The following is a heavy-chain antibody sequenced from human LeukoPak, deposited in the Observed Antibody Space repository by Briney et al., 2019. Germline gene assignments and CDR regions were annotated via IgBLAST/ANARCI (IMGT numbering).Heavy chain of an antibody. CDR3: AKDLYCSSTSCYDLYYYYYGMDV. CDR2: ISYDGSNK. CDR1: GFTFSSYG. J-gene: IGHJ6*02. V-gene: IGHV3-30*18. Sequence: GGSLRLSCAASGFTFSSYGTHWVRQAPGKGLEWVAVISYDGSNKYYADSVRGRFTISRDNSKNTLYLQMNSLRAEDTAVYYCAKDLYCSSTSCYDLYYYYYGMDVWGQGTTVTVSS. D-gene: IGHD2-2*01.